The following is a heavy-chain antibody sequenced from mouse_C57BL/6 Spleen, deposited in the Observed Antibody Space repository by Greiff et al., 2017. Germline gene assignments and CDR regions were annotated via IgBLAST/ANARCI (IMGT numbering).Heavy chain of an antibody. D-gene: IGHD2-1*01. CDR1: GFTFSSYA. J-gene: IGHJ2*01. Sequence: EVMLVESGEGLVKPGGSLKLSCAASGFTFSSYAMSWVRQTPEKRLEWVAYISSGGDYIYYADTVKGRFTISRDNARNTLYLQMSSLKSEDTAMYYCTRALYGNYGFFYFDYWGQGTTLTVSS. CDR3: TRALYGNYGFFYFDY. V-gene: IGHV5-9-1*02. CDR2: ISSGGDYI.